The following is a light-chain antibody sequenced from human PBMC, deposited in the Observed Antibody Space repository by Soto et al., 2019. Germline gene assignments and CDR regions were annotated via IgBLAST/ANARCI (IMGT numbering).Light chain of an antibody. CDR1: QRITTY. V-gene: IGKV1-39*01. CDR3: QQTYSTPYT. CDR2: TSG. J-gene: IGKJ2*01. Sequence: IQMTQSPSSLSASVGDRVTITCRASQRITTYLNWSQQKPGEAPKLLISTSGTLQRGVPSRFSGSGSGTDFTLTITALRPEDFATYVCQQTYSTPYTFGQGTKLEIK.